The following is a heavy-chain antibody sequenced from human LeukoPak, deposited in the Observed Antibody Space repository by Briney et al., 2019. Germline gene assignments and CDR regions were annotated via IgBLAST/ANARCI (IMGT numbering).Heavy chain of an antibody. Sequence: GGSLRLSCAVSGFTLSSYAVSWVRQAPGKGLEWVSAISASGATTYYADSVKGRFTISRDNSKNTLFLQMNSLRAEDTAVFYCAKDYSGNYPSYFDYWGQGTLVTVSS. D-gene: IGHD1-26*01. J-gene: IGHJ4*02. V-gene: IGHV3-23*01. CDR2: ISASGATT. CDR1: GFTLSSYA. CDR3: AKDYSGNYPSYFDY.